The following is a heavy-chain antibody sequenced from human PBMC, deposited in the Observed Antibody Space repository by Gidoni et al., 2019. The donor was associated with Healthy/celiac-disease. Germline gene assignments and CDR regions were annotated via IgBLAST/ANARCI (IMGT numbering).Heavy chain of an antibody. Sequence: EVQLVESGGGLVQPGGSLKLSCAASGFTFSGSAMHWVRQASGKGLEWVGRIRSKANSYATAYAASVKGRFTISRDDSKNTAYLQMNSLKTEDTAVYYCTRHLLPYSSSDIYGMDVWGQGTTVTVSS. D-gene: IGHD6-13*01. CDR2: IRSKANSYAT. CDR1: GFTFSGSA. V-gene: IGHV3-73*02. CDR3: TRHLLPYSSSDIYGMDV. J-gene: IGHJ6*02.